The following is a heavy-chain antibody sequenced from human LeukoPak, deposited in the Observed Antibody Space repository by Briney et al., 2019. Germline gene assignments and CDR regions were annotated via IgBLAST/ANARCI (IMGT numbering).Heavy chain of an antibody. J-gene: IGHJ4*02. Sequence: GRSLRLSCAASGFTFDDYAMHWVRHAPGKGLEWVSGISWSSGSIGYADSVKGRFTISRDNAKNSLYLQMNSLRAEDTALYYCAKDNVPIYGDPYFDYWGQGTLVTVSS. CDR3: AKDNVPIYGDPYFDY. D-gene: IGHD4-17*01. V-gene: IGHV3-9*01. CDR1: GFTFDDYA. CDR2: ISWSSGSI.